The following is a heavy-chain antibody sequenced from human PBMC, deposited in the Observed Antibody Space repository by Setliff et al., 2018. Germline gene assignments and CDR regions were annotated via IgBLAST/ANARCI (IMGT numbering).Heavy chain of an antibody. Sequence: SETLSLTCTVSDGSLYSGNYYWTWIRQPAGKALEWIGHIHGTEGTHYNPSLESRVTISRDKSPNEFSLMLRSVTAADTALYYCARGYYNGRGYYYLPCSFDSWGRGIVVTVSS. CDR3: ARGYYNGRGYYYLPCSFDS. CDR2: IHGTEGT. J-gene: IGHJ4*02. CDR1: DGSLYSGNYY. V-gene: IGHV4-61*09. D-gene: IGHD3-10*01.